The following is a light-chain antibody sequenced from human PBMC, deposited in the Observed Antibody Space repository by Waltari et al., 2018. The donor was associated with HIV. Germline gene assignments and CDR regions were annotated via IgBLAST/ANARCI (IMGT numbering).Light chain of an antibody. CDR2: GAS. CDR3: HQYNEWPRT. CDR1: ENIDTN. J-gene: IGKJ1*01. Sequence: EIVMTQSPITLSLSPGERATLSCRARENIDTNLAWYQQTLGQALRLLMYGASTRATGIPARFSGSGSGRDFTLTISSLQSEDFVVYYCHQYNEWPRTFGQGTKVEV. V-gene: IGKV3-15*01.